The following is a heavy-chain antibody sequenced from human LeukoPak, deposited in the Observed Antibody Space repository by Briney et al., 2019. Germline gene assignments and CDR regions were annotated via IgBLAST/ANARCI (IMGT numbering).Heavy chain of an antibody. V-gene: IGHV3-23*01. Sequence: AGSLRLSCAASGCTFSSYAMNWVRQAPGKGLEWVSVIGSSGASTYYADSVKGRFTISRDNSKNTLFLQMNSLRAEDTAVYYCAKPYYYGSGTYLFAYWGQGTLVTVSS. D-gene: IGHD3-10*01. CDR1: GCTFSSYA. CDR2: IGSSGAST. J-gene: IGHJ4*02. CDR3: AKPYYYGSGTYLFAY.